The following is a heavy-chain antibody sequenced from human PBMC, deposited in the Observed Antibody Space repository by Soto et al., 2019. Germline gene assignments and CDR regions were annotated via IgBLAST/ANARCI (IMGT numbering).Heavy chain of an antibody. V-gene: IGHV1-8*01. D-gene: IGHD1-1*01. J-gene: IGHJ4*02. CDR3: ARRAETNGWNGFGADKYYFDF. CDR2: MNPNTGNS. Sequence: QVQLVQSGAEVRKPGASVKVSCEASGYTFTSYDIYWVRQATGQGLEWMGWMNPNTGNSGYAQKFQGRVTMTSDTSIRTAHMELSSLGSEDTAGYYCARRAETNGWNGFGADKYYFDFWGQGTLVTVSS. CDR1: GYTFTSYD.